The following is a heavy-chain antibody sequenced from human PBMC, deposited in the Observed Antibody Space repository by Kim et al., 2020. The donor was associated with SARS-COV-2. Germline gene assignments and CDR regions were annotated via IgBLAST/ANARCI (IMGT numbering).Heavy chain of an antibody. J-gene: IGHJ5*02. V-gene: IGHV3-23*01. Sequence: DSVKGRFTIPRDKSKNTLYLQMNSRRAEDTAVYYCARGIAVAGTIPWFDPWGQGTLVTVSS. D-gene: IGHD6-19*01. CDR3: ARGIAVAGTIPWFDP.